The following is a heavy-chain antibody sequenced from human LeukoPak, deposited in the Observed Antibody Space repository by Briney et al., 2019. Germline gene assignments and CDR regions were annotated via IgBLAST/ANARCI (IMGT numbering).Heavy chain of an antibody. Sequence: SETLSLTCAVYGGSFSGYYWSWIRQPPGKGLEWIGEINHSGSTNYNPSLKSRVTISVDTSKNQFSLKLTSVTAADTAVYYCARGWGAFDYWGQGTLVTVSS. CDR2: INHSGST. CDR1: GGSFSGYY. D-gene: IGHD3-16*01. J-gene: IGHJ4*02. CDR3: ARGWGAFDY. V-gene: IGHV4-34*01.